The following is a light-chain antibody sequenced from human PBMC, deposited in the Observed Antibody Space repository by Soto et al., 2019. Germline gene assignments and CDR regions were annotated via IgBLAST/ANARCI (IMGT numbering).Light chain of an antibody. Sequence: PGARATLSCRASQSVSSYLAWYQQKPGQAPRLLIYDASNRATGIPARFSGSGSGTDFTLTISSLEPEDFAVYYCQQRSNWPRFTFGPGTKVDIK. CDR1: QSVSSY. CDR3: QQRSNWPRFT. V-gene: IGKV3-11*01. CDR2: DAS. J-gene: IGKJ3*01.